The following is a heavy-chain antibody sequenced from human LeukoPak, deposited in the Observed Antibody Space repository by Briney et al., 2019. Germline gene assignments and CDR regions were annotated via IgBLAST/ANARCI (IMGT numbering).Heavy chain of an antibody. V-gene: IGHV1-3*01. CDR1: GYTFTTYA. J-gene: IGHJ4*02. Sequence: ASVKVSCKASGYTFTTYAMHWVRQAPGQRLEWMGWINAGNGNTKYSQKLQARVTITRDTSAGIAYMELSSLRSEDTAVYYCARDPIGSRWPYYFDYWGQGTLVTVSS. CDR3: ARDPIGSRWPYYFDY. CDR2: INAGNGNT. D-gene: IGHD2-15*01.